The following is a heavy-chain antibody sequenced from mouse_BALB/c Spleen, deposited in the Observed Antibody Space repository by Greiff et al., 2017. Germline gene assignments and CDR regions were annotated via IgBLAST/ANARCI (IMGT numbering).Heavy chain of an antibody. D-gene: IGHD1-2*01. CDR1: GFNIKDYY. J-gene: IGHJ3*01. CDR3: ATFDYGAWFAY. CDR2: IDPENGNT. Sequence: VQLQQSGAELVRPGALVKLSCKASGFNIKDYYMHWVMQRPEQGLEWIGWIDPENGNTIYDPKFQGKASITADTSSNTAYLQLSSLTSEDTAVYYCATFDYGAWFAYWGQGTLVTVSA. V-gene: IGHV14-1*02.